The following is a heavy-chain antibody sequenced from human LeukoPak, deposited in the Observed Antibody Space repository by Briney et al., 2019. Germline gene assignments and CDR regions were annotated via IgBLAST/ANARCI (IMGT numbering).Heavy chain of an antibody. Sequence: GGSLRLSCAASGFTFDEYGICWVRQVPGKGLEWVSGIDKNGGSTDYADSVKGRFTISRDNAKNSVYLQMNSLRAEDTALYYCARGRPLDCYVCPFDYWGQGTLVTVSS. J-gene: IGHJ4*02. CDR1: GFTFDEYG. V-gene: IGHV3-20*04. CDR2: IDKNGGST. D-gene: IGHD2-21*02. CDR3: ARGRPLDCYVCPFDY.